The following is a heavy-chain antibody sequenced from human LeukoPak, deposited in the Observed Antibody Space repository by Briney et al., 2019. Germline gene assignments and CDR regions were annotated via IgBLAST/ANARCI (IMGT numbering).Heavy chain of an antibody. CDR1: GFTFNSFA. CDR3: ARDVFMVRGVHFDY. Sequence: GGSLRLSCAASGFTFNSFAMHWVRQAPSKGLEGVAILSYDGSNKYYADSVKGRFTISRDNSKNTLYLQMNSLRAEDTAVYYCARDVFMVRGVHFDYWGQGTLVTVSS. CDR2: LSYDGSNK. V-gene: IGHV3-30-3*01. D-gene: IGHD3-10*01. J-gene: IGHJ4*02.